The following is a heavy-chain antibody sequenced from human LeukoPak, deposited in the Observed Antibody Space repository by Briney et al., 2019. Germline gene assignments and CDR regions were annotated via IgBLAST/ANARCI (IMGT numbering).Heavy chain of an antibody. CDR3: AREYYYDSSGYYYWYFDL. Sequence: SETPSLTCTVSGGSISSYYWSWIRQPAGKGLEWIGRIYTSGSTNYNPSLKSRVTMSVDTSKNQFSLKLSSVTAADTAVYYCAREYYYDSSGYYYWYFDLWGRGTLVTVSS. CDR2: IYTSGST. CDR1: GGSISSYY. J-gene: IGHJ2*01. V-gene: IGHV4-4*07. D-gene: IGHD3-22*01.